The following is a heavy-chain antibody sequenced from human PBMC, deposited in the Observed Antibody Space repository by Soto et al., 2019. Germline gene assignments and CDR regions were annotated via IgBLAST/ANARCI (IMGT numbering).Heavy chain of an antibody. CDR3: ARVALYLGELSSNFDY. D-gene: IGHD3-16*02. CDR2: VSYSGST. J-gene: IGHJ4*02. V-gene: IGHV4-59*01. Sequence: SETLSLTCTVSGDSISSYYWSWIRQPPGKGLEWIGYVSYSGSTNYNPSLKSRVTISLDTSKKQFSLKLSSVTAADTAVYYCARVALYLGELSSNFDYWGQGTLVTVSS. CDR1: GDSISSYY.